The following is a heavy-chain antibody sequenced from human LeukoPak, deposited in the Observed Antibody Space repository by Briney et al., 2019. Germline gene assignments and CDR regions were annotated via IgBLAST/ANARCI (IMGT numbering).Heavy chain of an antibody. CDR1: GDSISNYY. CDR3: ARQGVEYYYDSSGCDY. D-gene: IGHD3-22*01. V-gene: IGHV4-59*08. Sequence: SETLSLTCTVSGDSISNYYWSWIRQPPGKGLEWIGNIYYSGRTNYNPSLKSRVTISVDTSKNQFSLTLSSVTAADTAVYYCARQGVEYYYDSSGCDYWGQGTLVTVSS. CDR2: IYYSGRT. J-gene: IGHJ4*02.